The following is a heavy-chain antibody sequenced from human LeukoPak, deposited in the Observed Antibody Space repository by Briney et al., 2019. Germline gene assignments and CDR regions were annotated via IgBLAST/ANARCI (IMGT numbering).Heavy chain of an antibody. CDR1: GGSISNYY. D-gene: IGHD1-26*01. V-gene: IGHV4-59*01. CDR2: IYYSGST. Sequence: SETLSLTCTVSGGSISNYYWSWIRQPPGKGLEWIGYIYYSGSTNYNPSLKSRVTISVDTSKNQFSLKLSSVTVADTAAYYCARVGGTNYYYYGMDVWGQGTTVTVSS. CDR3: ARVGGTNYYYYGMDV. J-gene: IGHJ6*02.